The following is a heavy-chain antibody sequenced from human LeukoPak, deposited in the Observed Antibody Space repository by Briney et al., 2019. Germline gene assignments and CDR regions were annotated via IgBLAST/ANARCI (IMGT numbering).Heavy chain of an antibody. CDR3: ARVGGVGYDSSGYPYYFDY. Sequence: SETLSLTCTVSGGSISSSSYYWGWLRQPPGKGLEWIGRIYTSGSTNYNPSLKSRVTMSVDTSKNQFSLKLSSVTAADTAVYYCARVGGVGYDSSGYPYYFDYWGQGTLVTVSS. V-gene: IGHV4-61*05. CDR1: GGSISSSSYY. J-gene: IGHJ4*02. D-gene: IGHD3-22*01. CDR2: IYTSGST.